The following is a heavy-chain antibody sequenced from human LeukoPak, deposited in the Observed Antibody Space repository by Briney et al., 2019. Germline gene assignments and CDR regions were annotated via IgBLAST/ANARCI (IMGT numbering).Heavy chain of an antibody. D-gene: IGHD3-10*01. CDR1: GGSISSYY. V-gene: IGHV4-4*07. J-gene: IGHJ4*02. Sequence: PSETLSLTCSVSGGSISSYYWSWIRQPAGKGLEWIGRIYSSGSTNYNPSLKTRVTMSLDTSKNQFSLNLTTVTAADTAVYYWARPGARGAQFDYWGQGTLVTVSS. CDR3: ARPGARGAQFDY. CDR2: IYSSGST.